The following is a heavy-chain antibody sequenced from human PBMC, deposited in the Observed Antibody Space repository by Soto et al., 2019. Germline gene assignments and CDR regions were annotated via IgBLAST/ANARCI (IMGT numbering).Heavy chain of an antibody. J-gene: IGHJ6*02. V-gene: IGHV5-10-1*01. Sequence: GESLKISCKGSGYSFTSYWISWVRQMPGKGLEWMGRIDPSDSYTNYSPSFQGHVTISADKSISTAYLQWSSLKASDTAMYYCARRVVVVPAAIGGAGYYYYYGMDVWGQGTTVTVS. CDR1: GYSFTSYW. D-gene: IGHD2-2*02. CDR2: IDPSDSYT. CDR3: ARRVVVVPAAIGGAGYYYYYGMDV.